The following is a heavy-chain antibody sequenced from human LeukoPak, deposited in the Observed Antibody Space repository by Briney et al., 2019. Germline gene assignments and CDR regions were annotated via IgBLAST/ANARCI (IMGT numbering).Heavy chain of an antibody. J-gene: IGHJ4*02. CDR2: ISWNSGSI. D-gene: IGHD3-10*01. Sequence: PGGSLRLSCAASGFTFDDYAMHWVRQAPGKGLEWVSGISWNSGSIGYADSVKGRFTISRDNAKNSLYLQMNSLRAEDTAVYYCARVFGRLWFGEPPLGLGYWGQGTLVTVSS. CDR3: ARVFGRLWFGEPPLGLGY. CDR1: GFTFDDYA. V-gene: IGHV3-9*01.